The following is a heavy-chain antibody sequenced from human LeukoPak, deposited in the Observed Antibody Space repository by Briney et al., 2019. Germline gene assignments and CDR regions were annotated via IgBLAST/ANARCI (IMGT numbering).Heavy chain of an antibody. CDR2: ISGGGDSV. CDR3: TKLGCTGTLCYANY. D-gene: IGHD2-2*01. Sequence: PGGSLRLSCAASGFPFSDYAMTWVRQTPGKGLGWVSVISGGGDSVDYADSMKGRFTISRDNSKNTLYLQMYSLRAEDTALYYCTKLGCTGTLCYANYWGQGTLVTVSS. V-gene: IGHV3-23*01. CDR1: GFPFSDYA. J-gene: IGHJ4*02.